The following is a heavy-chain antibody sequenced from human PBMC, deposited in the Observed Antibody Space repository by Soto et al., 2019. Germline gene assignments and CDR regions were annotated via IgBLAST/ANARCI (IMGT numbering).Heavy chain of an antibody. CDR2: IYYSGST. CDR1: GGSVSSGSYY. D-gene: IGHD4-17*01. V-gene: IGHV4-61*01. J-gene: IGHJ4*02. CDR3: ARGTTVTGFDY. Sequence: SETLSLTCTVSGGSVSSGSYYWSWIRQPPGKGLEWIGYIYYSGSTNYNPSLKSRVTISVDTSKNQFSLKLSSVTAADTAVYYCARGTTVTGFDYWGQGTLVTVSS.